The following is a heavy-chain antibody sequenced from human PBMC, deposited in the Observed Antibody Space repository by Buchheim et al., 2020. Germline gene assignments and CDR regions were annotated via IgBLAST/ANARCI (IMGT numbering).Heavy chain of an antibody. CDR2: ISYDGSNK. CDR3: ARDGREMATITDWYFDL. D-gene: IGHD5-24*01. Sequence: QVQLVESGGGVVQPGRSLRLSCAASGFTFSSYAMHWVRQAPGKGLEWVAVISYDGSNKYYADSVKGRFTISSDNSKNTLYLQMNSLRAEDTAVYYCARDGREMATITDWYFDLWGRGTL. J-gene: IGHJ2*01. V-gene: IGHV3-30*04. CDR1: GFTFSSYA.